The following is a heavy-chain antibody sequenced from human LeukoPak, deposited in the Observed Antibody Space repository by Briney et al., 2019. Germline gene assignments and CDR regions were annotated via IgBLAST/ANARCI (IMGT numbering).Heavy chain of an antibody. CDR2: NSGGGVNT. Sequence: GGSLRLSCVASGFTFSTYPMSWVRQAAGKGLEWVSANSGGGVNTYYADSVKGRFTISRDESKNTLYLQINSLRAEDTAVYYCAKSVGYHSDRSGYYWLGTFDSWGQGTLVTVSS. J-gene: IGHJ4*02. V-gene: IGHV3-23*01. CDR3: AKSVGYHSDRSGYYWLGTFDS. D-gene: IGHD3-22*01. CDR1: GFTFSTYP.